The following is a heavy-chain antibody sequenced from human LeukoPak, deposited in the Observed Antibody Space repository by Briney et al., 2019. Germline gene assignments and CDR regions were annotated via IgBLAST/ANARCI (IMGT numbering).Heavy chain of an antibody. D-gene: IGHD3-22*01. CDR1: GGSISSGQYY. CDR2: IYYSGST. V-gene: IGHV4-31*03. CDR3: ATSTYYYDSSGPPLYYYYGMDV. Sequence: SQTLSLTCTVSGGSISSGQYYWSWIRQQPGKGLEWIGYIYYSGSTYYNPSLKTRVTISVDTSRNQFSLKLSSVTAAYTAVYYCATSTYYYDSSGPPLYYYYGMDVWGQGTTVTVSS. J-gene: IGHJ6*02.